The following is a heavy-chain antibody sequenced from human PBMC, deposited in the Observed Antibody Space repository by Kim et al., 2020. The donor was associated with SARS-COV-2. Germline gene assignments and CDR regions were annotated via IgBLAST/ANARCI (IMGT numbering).Heavy chain of an antibody. D-gene: IGHD2-8*01. Sequence: GGSLRLSCAASGFTFSNAWMSWVRQAPGKGLEWVGRIKSKTDGGTTDYAAPVKGRFTISRDDSKNTLYLQMNSLKTEDTAVYYCTTDEPIVLMARKNYYYYGMDVWGQGTTVTVSS. CDR1: GFTFSNAW. J-gene: IGHJ6*02. CDR3: TTDEPIVLMARKNYYYYGMDV. V-gene: IGHV3-15*01. CDR2: IKSKTDGGTT.